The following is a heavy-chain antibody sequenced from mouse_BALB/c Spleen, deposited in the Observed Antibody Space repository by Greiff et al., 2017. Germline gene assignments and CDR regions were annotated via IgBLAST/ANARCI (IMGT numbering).Heavy chain of an antibody. CDR1: GDSITSGY. Sequence: EVHLVESGPSLVKPSQTLSLTCSVTGDSITSGYWNWIRKFPGNKLEYMGYISYSGSTYYNPSLKSRISITRDTSKNQYYLQLNSVTTEDTATYYCARGRWLLPYAMDYWGQGTSVTVAS. CDR2: ISYSGST. J-gene: IGHJ4*01. CDR3: ARGRWLLPYAMDY. D-gene: IGHD2-3*01. V-gene: IGHV3-8*02.